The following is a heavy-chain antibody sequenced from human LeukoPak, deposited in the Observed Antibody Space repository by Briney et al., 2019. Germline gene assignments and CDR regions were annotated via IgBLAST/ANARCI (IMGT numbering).Heavy chain of an antibody. CDR1: EFTFSSYS. Sequence: PGGSLRLSCAASEFTFSSYSMNWVRQAPGKGLEWVANIKQDGSEKNYVDFVKGRFTISRDNAKNSLYLQMNSLRAEDTAVYYCARDGRSGWNDHDYWGQGTLVIVSS. D-gene: IGHD6-19*01. V-gene: IGHV3-7*03. J-gene: IGHJ4*02. CDR2: IKQDGSEK. CDR3: ARDGRSGWNDHDY.